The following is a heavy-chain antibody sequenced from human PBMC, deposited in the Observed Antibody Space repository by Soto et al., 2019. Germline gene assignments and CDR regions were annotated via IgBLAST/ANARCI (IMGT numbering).Heavy chain of an antibody. CDR1: GSSISSYY. J-gene: IGHJ4*02. CDR3: AGSDIVVVVAATHGYPFDY. V-gene: IGHV4-59*01. D-gene: IGHD2-15*01. Sequence: SETLSLTCTVSGSSISSYYWSWIRQPPGKGLEWIGYIYYSGSTNYNPSLKSRVTISVDTSKNQFSLKLSSVTAADTAVYYCAGSDIVVVVAATHGYPFDYWGQGTLVTVSS. CDR2: IYYSGST.